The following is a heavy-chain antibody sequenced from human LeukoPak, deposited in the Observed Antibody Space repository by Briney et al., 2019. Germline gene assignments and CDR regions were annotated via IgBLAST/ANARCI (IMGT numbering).Heavy chain of an antibody. CDR1: EITFHNYA. CDR2: ISWNSFNI. Sequence: GGSLRLSCAASEITFHNYAIHWFRKAPGKGLEWVSGISWNSFNIGYADSVKGRFTISRDNAKNFLYLQMNSLRPEDTAFYYCVKDIGGAVAGTFDYWGQGTLVTVSS. V-gene: IGHV3-9*01. CDR3: VKDIGGAVAGTFDY. D-gene: IGHD6-19*01. J-gene: IGHJ4*02.